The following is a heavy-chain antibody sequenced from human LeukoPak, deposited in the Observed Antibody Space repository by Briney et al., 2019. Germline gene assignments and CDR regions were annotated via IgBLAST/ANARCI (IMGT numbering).Heavy chain of an antibody. CDR2: IWYDGSNK. CDR3: ARVEGYCSGGSCYSGNAFDI. J-gene: IGHJ3*02. D-gene: IGHD2-15*01. CDR1: GFTFSSYG. V-gene: IGHV3-33*01. Sequence: PGRSLRLSCAASGFTFSSYGMHWVCQVPGKGLEWVAVIWYDGSNKYYADSVKGRFTISRDNSKNTLYLQMNSLRAEDTAVYYCARVEGYCSGGSCYSGNAFDIWGQGTMVTVSS.